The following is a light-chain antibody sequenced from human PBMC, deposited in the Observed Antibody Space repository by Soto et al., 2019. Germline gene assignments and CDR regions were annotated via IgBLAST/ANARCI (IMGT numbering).Light chain of an antibody. Sequence: QSALTQPPSASGSPGQSVTISCTGTSSDVGGYNYVSWYQQHPGKAPKLMIYEVSKRPSGVPDRFSGSKSGNTASLTVSGLQVEDEADYYCSCNSYAGSSDFWVFGGGTKVTVL. CDR2: EVS. CDR1: SSDVGGYNY. J-gene: IGLJ3*02. CDR3: SCNSYAGSSDFWV. V-gene: IGLV2-8*01.